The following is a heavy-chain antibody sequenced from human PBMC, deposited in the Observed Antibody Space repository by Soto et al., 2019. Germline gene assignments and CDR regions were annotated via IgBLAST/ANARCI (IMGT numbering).Heavy chain of an antibody. Sequence: QVQLVQSGAEVKKPGASVKVSCKASGYTFTSYGISWVRQAPGQGLEWMGWISAYNGNTNYSQKLHGRVTMSTDTSTRTAYMEMRSLRSDDTAVYYSASWPGVVRGVLPVWGQGTLVTVSS. CDR2: ISAYNGNT. CDR1: GYTFTSYG. V-gene: IGHV1-18*01. J-gene: IGHJ4*02. D-gene: IGHD3-10*02. CDR3: ASWPGVVRGVLPV.